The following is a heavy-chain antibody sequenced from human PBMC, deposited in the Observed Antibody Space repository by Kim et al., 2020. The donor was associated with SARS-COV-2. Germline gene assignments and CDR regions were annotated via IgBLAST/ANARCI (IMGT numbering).Heavy chain of an antibody. V-gene: IGHV4-34*01. CDR3: ATGLLYGSGRHYYGMDV. CDR1: GGSFRGYY. J-gene: IGHJ6*02. Sequence: SETLSLTCAVYGGSFRGYYWSWIRQPPGKGLEWIGEINHSGSTNYNPPLKSRVTISVDTSKNQFSLKLISVTAADTAVYYCATGLLYGSGRHYYGMDVWGQRTTLTASS. D-gene: IGHD3-10*01. CDR2: INHSGST.